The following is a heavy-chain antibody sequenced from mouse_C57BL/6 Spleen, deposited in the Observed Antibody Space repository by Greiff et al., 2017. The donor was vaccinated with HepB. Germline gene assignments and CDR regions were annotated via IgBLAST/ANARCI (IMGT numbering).Heavy chain of an antibody. CDR2: IYPGDGDT. D-gene: IGHD1-1*01. V-gene: IGHV1-82*01. CDR1: GYAFSSSW. J-gene: IGHJ3*01. Sequence: VQLQQSGPELVKPGASVKISCKASGYAFSSSWMNWVKQRPGKGLEWIGRIYPGDGDTNYNGKFKGKATLTADKSSSKAYMQLSSLTSEDSAVYFCARSHYYGSSPAWFAYWGQGTLVTVSA. CDR3: ARSHYYGSSPAWFAY.